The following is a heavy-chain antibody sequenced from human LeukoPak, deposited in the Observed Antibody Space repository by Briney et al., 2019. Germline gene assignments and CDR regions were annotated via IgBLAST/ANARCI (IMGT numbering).Heavy chain of an antibody. CDR1: GFTFSSYS. Sequence: PGGSLRLSCAASGFTFSSYSMNWVRQAPGKGLEWVSSISSSSSYIYYADSVKGRFTISRDNAKNSLYLQMNSLRAEDTAVYYCARLSGSYFSYYYMDVWGKGTTVTISS. D-gene: IGHD1-26*01. J-gene: IGHJ6*03. CDR2: ISSSSSYI. V-gene: IGHV3-21*01. CDR3: ARLSGSYFSYYYMDV.